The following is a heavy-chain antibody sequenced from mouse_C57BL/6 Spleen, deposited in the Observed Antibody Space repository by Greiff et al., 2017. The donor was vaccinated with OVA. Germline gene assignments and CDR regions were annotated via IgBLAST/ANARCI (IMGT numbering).Heavy chain of an antibody. D-gene: IGHD1-1*01. CDR1: GYTFTDYE. Sequence: VQLQQSGAELVRPGASVTLSCKASGYTFTDYEMHWVKQTPVHGLEWIGAIDPETGGTAYNQKFKGKAILTADKSSSTAYMELRSLTSEDSAVYYCTRYGSSSYWGQGTLVTVSA. J-gene: IGHJ3*01. CDR3: TRYGSSSY. V-gene: IGHV1-15*01. CDR2: IDPETGGT.